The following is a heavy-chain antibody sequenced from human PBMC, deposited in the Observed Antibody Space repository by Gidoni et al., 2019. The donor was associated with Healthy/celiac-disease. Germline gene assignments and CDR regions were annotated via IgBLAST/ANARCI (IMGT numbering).Heavy chain of an antibody. V-gene: IGHV3-23*01. CDR2: MWGSGGST. CDR1: GVTFRSHA. CDR3: AKERGYCSGGSCEGAFDI. J-gene: IGHJ3*02. Sequence: EVQLLESGGGLVQPGGSLRLSCAASGVTFRSHAMSWVRQAPGKGLECVSAMWGSGGSTYYAGSVKGRFTISRDNSKNTLYLQMNSLRAEDTAVYYCAKERGYCSGGSCEGAFDIWGQGTMVTVSS. D-gene: IGHD2-15*01.